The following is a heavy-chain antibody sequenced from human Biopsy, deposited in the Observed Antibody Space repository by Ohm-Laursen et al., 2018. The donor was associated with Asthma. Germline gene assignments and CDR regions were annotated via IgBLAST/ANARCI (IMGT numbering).Heavy chain of an antibody. CDR1: GYTFNSAG. Sequence: ASVKVSCKTSGYTFNSAGITWVRQAPGQGLEWMGGIIPMFGTTNYAQKFQGRVTITADESTSTAYMELSSLRSDDTAVYYCASPTYCSGSSCINNYYYALDVWGQGTTVTVTS. V-gene: IGHV1-69*13. D-gene: IGHD2-15*01. J-gene: IGHJ6*02. CDR3: ASPTYCSGSSCINNYYYALDV. CDR2: IIPMFGTT.